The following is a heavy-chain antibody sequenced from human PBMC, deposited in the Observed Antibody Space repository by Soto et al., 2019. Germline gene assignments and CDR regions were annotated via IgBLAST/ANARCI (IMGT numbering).Heavy chain of an antibody. D-gene: IGHD2-2*01. CDR2: IYHSGST. CDR3: ARGGHQLLVEEVNWFDP. Sequence: PSETLSLSCAVSGGSISSGGYSWSWIRQPPGKGLEWIGYIYHSGSTYYNPSLKSRVTISVDRSKNQFSLKLSSVTAADTAVYYCARGGHQLLVEEVNWFDPWGQGTLVTVSS. J-gene: IGHJ5*02. V-gene: IGHV4-30-2*01. CDR1: GGSISSGGYS.